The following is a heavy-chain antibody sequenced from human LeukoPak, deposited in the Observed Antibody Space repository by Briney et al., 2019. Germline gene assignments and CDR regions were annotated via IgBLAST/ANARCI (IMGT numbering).Heavy chain of an antibody. V-gene: IGHV4-39*01. Sequence: SETLSLTCTVSGGSIYSTTFYWGWLSQPPGTGLEWLGSMYYDGSTYHNPSLKSRVTISVDTSNNQFSLKLTSVTAADTAVYFGARRSDSGSDDGEDYFDYWGQGTLVTVSS. J-gene: IGHJ4*02. CDR3: ARRSDSGSDDGEDYFDY. CDR1: GGSIYSTTFY. D-gene: IGHD1-26*01. CDR2: MYYDGST.